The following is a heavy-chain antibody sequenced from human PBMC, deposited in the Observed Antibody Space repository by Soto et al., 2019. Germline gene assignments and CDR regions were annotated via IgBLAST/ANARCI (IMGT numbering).Heavy chain of an antibody. CDR3: ARDVLPYCGGECYVSFDY. Sequence: QVQLVQSGAEVKKPGPSVKVSCKASGGTFSSYAISWVRQAPGQGLEWMGGIIPIFGTTNYAQKFQGRDPITADESTSTAYMELSSLRSEDTAVYYCARDVLPYCGGECYVSFDYWGQGTLVTVSS. CDR2: IIPIFGTT. D-gene: IGHD2-21*01. CDR1: GGTFSSYA. J-gene: IGHJ4*02. V-gene: IGHV1-69*12.